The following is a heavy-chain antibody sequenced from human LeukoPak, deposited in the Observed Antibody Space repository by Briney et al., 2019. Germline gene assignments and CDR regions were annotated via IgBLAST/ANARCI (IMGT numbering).Heavy chain of an antibody. V-gene: IGHV3-21*01. CDR1: GFTFSSFS. D-gene: IGHD2-21*02. J-gene: IGHJ4*02. Sequence: RGSLRRSCADSGFTFSSFSLSGRRHAPGKGLEWVSSISSSSSYIYYADSVKGGFTISRDNAKNSLYLQMNSLRAEDTAVYYCARDFFGDCPGDWGQGTLVTVSS. CDR2: ISSSSSYI. CDR3: ARDFFGDCPGD.